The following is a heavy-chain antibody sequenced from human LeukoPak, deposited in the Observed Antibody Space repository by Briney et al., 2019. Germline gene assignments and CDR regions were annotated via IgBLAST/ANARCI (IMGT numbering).Heavy chain of an antibody. D-gene: IGHD5-18*01. CDR2: IYHSGST. CDR3: ARSATRLVDTAMVSFDY. J-gene: IGHJ4*02. V-gene: IGHV4-38-2*02. CDR1: GYSISGGYY. Sequence: PSETLSLTCTVSGYSISGGYYWGWIRQPPGKGLEWIGSIYHSGSTYYNPSLKSRVTISVDTSKNQFSLKLSSVTAADTAVYYCARSATRLVDTAMVSFDYWGQGTLVTVSS.